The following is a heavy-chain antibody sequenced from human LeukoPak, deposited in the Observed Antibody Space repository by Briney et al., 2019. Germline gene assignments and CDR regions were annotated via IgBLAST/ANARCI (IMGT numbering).Heavy chain of an antibody. CDR1: GFTFDNYA. D-gene: IGHD3-10*01. V-gene: IGHV3-9*01. J-gene: IGHJ4*02. CDR3: AKDMNSYGSGSSYNPWGPFDS. CDR2: IAWNSGNT. Sequence: GRSLRLSCAASGFTFDNYAMHWVRQAPGKGLEWVSGIAWNSGNTGFADSVKGRFTISRDNAENSLYLQMNSLTPEDTAFYFCAKDMNSYGSGSSYNPWGPFDSWGQGPLVTVSS.